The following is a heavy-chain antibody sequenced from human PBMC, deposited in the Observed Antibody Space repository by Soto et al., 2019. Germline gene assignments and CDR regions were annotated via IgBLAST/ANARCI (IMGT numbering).Heavy chain of an antibody. J-gene: IGHJ5*02. CDR2: IDPSDSYT. D-gene: IGHD2-2*02. Sequence: EVQLVQSGAEVKKPGESLRISCKGSGYSFTSYWISWVRQMPGKGLEWMGRIDPSDSYTNYSPSFQGHVTISADKSISTAYLQWSSLKPSDTAMYYCARLGGLGYCSSTSCYRWFDPWCQGTLVTVSS. V-gene: IGHV5-10-1*01. CDR3: ARLGGLGYCSSTSCYRWFDP. CDR1: GYSFTSYW.